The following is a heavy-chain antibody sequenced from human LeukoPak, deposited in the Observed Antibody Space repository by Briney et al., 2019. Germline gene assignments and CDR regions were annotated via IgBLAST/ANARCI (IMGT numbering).Heavy chain of an antibody. CDR2: IWYDGSNK. D-gene: IGHD2-21*01. CDR3: AKSDLAYCGGDCYSDY. CDR1: GFTFSYYG. Sequence: GRSLRLSCAASGFTFSYYGMHWVRQAPGKGLEWVAVIWYDGSNKYYADSVKGRFTISRDNSKNTLYLQMNSLRAEDTAVYYCAKSDLAYCGGDCYSDYWGQGTLVTVSS. J-gene: IGHJ4*02. V-gene: IGHV3-33*06.